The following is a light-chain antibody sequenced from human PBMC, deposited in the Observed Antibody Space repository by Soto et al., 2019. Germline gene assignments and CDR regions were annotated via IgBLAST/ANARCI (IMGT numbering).Light chain of an antibody. V-gene: IGLV2-8*01. CDR1: SSDVGAYNY. Sequence: QSVLTQPPSASGSPGQSVTISRTGTSSDVGAYNYVSWYQQYPGKAPKLMIYEVSKRPSGVPDRFSGSKSGKTASLTVSGLQAEDEADYYCSSYAGSNIWVFGGGTKLTVL. CDR2: EVS. J-gene: IGLJ3*02. CDR3: SSYAGSNIWV.